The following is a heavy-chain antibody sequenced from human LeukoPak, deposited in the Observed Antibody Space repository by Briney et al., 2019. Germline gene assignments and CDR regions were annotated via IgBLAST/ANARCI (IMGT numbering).Heavy chain of an antibody. CDR3: ARMYSSSWYHAFDI. Sequence: GETLRLTCAAYGFTFSSYWLHWIRQAPGKGLVWVSRINSDGSSTSYADSVKGGFTISSETTKNTLFLLINSLSAEDTADYYSARMYSSSWYHAFDIWGQGTMVTVSS. CDR2: INSDGSST. CDR1: GFTFSSYW. J-gene: IGHJ3*02. D-gene: IGHD6-13*01. V-gene: IGHV3-74*01.